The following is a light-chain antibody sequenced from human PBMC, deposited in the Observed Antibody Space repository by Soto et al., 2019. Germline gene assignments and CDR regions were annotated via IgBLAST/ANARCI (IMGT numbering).Light chain of an antibody. CDR2: LNSDGSH. J-gene: IGLJ2*01. CDR1: SGHSSYA. CDR3: QTWGTGIVV. Sequence: QLVLTQSPSASASLGASVKLTCTLSSGHSSYAIAWHQQQPEKGPRYLMKLNSDGSHSKGDGIPDRFSGSSSGAERYLTISCLQSEDEADYYCQTWGTGIVVFGGWPKLTVL. V-gene: IGLV4-69*01.